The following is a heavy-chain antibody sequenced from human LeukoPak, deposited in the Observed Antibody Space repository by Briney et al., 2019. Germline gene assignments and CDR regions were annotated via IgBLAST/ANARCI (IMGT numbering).Heavy chain of an antibody. V-gene: IGHV3-30-3*01. D-gene: IGHD3-22*01. CDR2: ISYDGSNK. Sequence: PGRSLRLSCAASGFTFSSYAMHWVRQAPGKGLEWVAVISYDGSNKYYADSVKGRFTISRDNSKNTLYLQMNSLRAEDTAVYYCARDSLRYYYDSSGYSHSYFDYWGQGTLVTVSS. CDR1: GFTFSSYA. J-gene: IGHJ4*02. CDR3: ARDSLRYYYDSSGYSHSYFDY.